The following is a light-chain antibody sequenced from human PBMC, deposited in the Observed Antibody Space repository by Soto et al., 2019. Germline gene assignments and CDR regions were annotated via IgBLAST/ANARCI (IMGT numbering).Light chain of an antibody. Sequence: EIVLTQSPGTLSLSPGERATLSCRASQSVSSSFLAWYQQKPGQAPRLLIYGASSRATGIPDRFSGSGSGTDLTLTISRLEPEDFAVYYCQQYDNSPWTFVEGTKVEIK. V-gene: IGKV3-20*01. J-gene: IGKJ1*01. CDR1: QSVSSSF. CDR3: QQYDNSPWT. CDR2: GAS.